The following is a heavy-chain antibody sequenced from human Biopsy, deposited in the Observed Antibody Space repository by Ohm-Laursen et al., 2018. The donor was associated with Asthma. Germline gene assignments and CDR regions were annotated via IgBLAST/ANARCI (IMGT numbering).Heavy chain of an antibody. CDR2: IMTVFGTT. J-gene: IGHJ6*02. D-gene: IGHD6-19*01. Sequence: SVKVSCKAPGGTFSNFAISWVRQAPGQGLEWLGGIMTVFGTTNYAQKFQGRITITADESTSTAYMEVTSLRSEDTAIYYCARCQVGYSSGWSLLLKKIYYSGMDVWGQGTAVTVSS. V-gene: IGHV1-69*13. CDR1: GGTFSNFA. CDR3: ARCQVGYSSGWSLLLKKIYYSGMDV.